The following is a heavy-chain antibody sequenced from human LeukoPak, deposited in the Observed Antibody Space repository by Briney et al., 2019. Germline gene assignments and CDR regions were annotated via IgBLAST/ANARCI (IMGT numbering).Heavy chain of an antibody. Sequence: ASVKVSCKASGYTFTSYDINWVRQATGQGLEWMEWMNPTSGHTGYAQNFQGRVTMTRDTSISTAYMELNSQTSEDTAVYYCARSPVGVRKKHDFWGQGTLVIVSS. J-gene: IGHJ4*02. CDR3: ARSPVGVRKKHDF. V-gene: IGHV1-8*01. CDR2: MNPTSGHT. CDR1: GYTFTSYD. D-gene: IGHD3-10*01.